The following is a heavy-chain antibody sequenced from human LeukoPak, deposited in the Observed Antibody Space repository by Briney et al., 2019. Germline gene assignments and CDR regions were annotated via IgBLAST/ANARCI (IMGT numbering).Heavy chain of an antibody. J-gene: IGHJ3*02. CDR2: IIPIFGTA. CDR3: ARRFYDSSGYYYDAFDI. Sequence: ASVTVSCKASGGTFSSYAISWVRQAPGQGLEWMGGIIPIFGTANYAQKFQGRVTITADESTSTAYMELSSLRSEDTAVYYCARRFYDSSGYYYDAFDIWGQGTMVTVSS. CDR1: GGTFSSYA. D-gene: IGHD3-22*01. V-gene: IGHV1-69*01.